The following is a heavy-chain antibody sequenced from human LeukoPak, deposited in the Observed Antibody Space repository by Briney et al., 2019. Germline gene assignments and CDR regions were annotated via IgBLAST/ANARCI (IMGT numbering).Heavy chain of an antibody. CDR3: ARRGDYVWGSYRSIRNWFDP. V-gene: IGHV4-61*02. D-gene: IGHD3-16*02. J-gene: IGHJ5*02. CDR2: IYTSGST. Sequence: SETLSLTCTVSGGSISSGSYYWSWIRQPAGKGLEWIGRIYTSGSTNYNPSLKSRVTISVDTSKNQFSLKLSSVTAADTAVYYCARRGDYVWGSYRSIRNWFDPWGQGTLVTVSS. CDR1: GGSISSGSYY.